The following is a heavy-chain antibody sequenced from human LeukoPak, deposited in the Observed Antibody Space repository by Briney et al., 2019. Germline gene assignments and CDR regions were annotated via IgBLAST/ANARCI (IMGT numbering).Heavy chain of an antibody. D-gene: IGHD3-22*01. V-gene: IGHV5-51*01. CDR2: IYPGDSDT. Sequence: GESLKISCKGSGYSFTSYWIGWVRQMPGKGLEWMGIIYPGDSDTRYSPSFQGQVAISADNSISTAYLQWSSLKASDTAMYYCARSTDSSGYYDLWDYWGQGTLVTVSS. J-gene: IGHJ4*02. CDR3: ARSTDSSGYYDLWDY. CDR1: GYSFTSYW.